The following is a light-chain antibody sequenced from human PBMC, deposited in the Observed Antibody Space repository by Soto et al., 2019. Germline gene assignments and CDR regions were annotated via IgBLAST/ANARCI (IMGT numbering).Light chain of an antibody. V-gene: IGLV2-8*01. Sequence: QSALTQPPSASGSPGQSLTISCTGTSTDVGNYNYVSWYQQHPGKAPKLMISDVNRRPSGVPDRFSGSKSGNTASLTVSELQAEDEADYYCSSYASSNNWVFGGGTKLTVL. CDR2: DVN. J-gene: IGLJ2*01. CDR3: SSYASSNNWV. CDR1: STDVGNYNY.